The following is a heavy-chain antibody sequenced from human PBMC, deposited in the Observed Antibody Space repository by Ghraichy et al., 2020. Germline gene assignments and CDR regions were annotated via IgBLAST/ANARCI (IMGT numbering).Heavy chain of an antibody. CDR3: AREALDGSGSYYYYHYGMDV. CDR2: ISSSSSYI. V-gene: IGHV3-21*01. CDR1: GFTFSSYS. J-gene: IGHJ6*02. D-gene: IGHD3-10*01. Sequence: GESLNISCAASGFTFSSYSMNWVRQAPGKGLEWVSSISSSSSYIYYADSVKGRFTISRDNAKNSLYLQMNSLRAEDTAVYYCAREALDGSGSYYYYHYGMDVWGQGTTVTVSS.